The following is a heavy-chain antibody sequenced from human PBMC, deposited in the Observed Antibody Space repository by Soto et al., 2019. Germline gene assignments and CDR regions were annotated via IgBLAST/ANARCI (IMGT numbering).Heavy chain of an antibody. J-gene: IGHJ4*02. Sequence: QIQLVQSGAEVKKPGASVKVSCKTSGYTFTNYGVTWVRQAPGQGLEWMGWISSYNGNTNHVEKFQGRVTMTTDTSTSTAYLEVRSLTSDDTAVYFCARFCSRNSCYYSYTPFFDYWGQGTLITVSS. V-gene: IGHV1-18*04. CDR1: GYTFTNYG. CDR2: ISSYNGNT. CDR3: ARFCSRNSCYYSYTPFFDY. D-gene: IGHD2-2*01.